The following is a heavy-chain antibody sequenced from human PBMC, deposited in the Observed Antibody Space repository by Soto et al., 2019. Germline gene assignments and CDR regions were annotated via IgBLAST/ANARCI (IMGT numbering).Heavy chain of an antibody. V-gene: IGHV3-30*18. J-gene: IGHJ4*02. CDR1: GFTFSSYA. D-gene: IGHD5-18*01. CDR2: ISHDGSNK. CDR3: AKNTGYSYGFPFDY. Sequence: QAQLVESGGGVVQPGRSLRLYCAASGFTFSSYAMHWVRQAPGKGLAWVAIISHDGSNKYYADSVEGRFTISRDNSKNTLYLQMNSLRPEDTAVYYCAKNTGYSYGFPFDYGGQGTLVTVSS.